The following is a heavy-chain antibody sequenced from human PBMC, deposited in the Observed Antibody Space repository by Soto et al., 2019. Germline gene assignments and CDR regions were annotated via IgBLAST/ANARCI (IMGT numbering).Heavy chain of an antibody. CDR3: WTGRYYPGGNCFDP. CDR2: ILYDGSNK. V-gene: IGHV3-30*03. J-gene: IGHJ5*02. Sequence: QVQLGESGGGVVHPGRSLRLSCAASGFTFRSYFMHWVRQAPGKGLAWVAVILYDGSNKYYADSGKGRFTTSRDNYKNTLYLKMNSLRAEDTAVYYCWTGRYYPGGNCFDPWGQGTLVTVSS. CDR1: GFTFRSYF. D-gene: IGHD2-8*02.